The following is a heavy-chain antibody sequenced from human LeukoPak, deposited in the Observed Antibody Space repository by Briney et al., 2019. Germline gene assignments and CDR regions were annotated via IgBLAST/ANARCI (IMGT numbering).Heavy chain of an antibody. Sequence: TPGGSLRLSCAASGFTFSSYSMNWVRQAPGKGLEWVSSISSSSSYIYYADSVKGRFTISRDNAKNSLYLQMNSLRAEDTAVYYCAREWFGELLDGYWGQGTLVTVSS. CDR2: ISSSSSYI. V-gene: IGHV3-21*01. CDR3: AREWFGELLDGY. CDR1: GFTFSSYS. D-gene: IGHD3-10*01. J-gene: IGHJ4*02.